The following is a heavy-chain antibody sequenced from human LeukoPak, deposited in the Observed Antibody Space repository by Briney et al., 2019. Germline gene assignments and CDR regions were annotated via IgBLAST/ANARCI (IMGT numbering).Heavy chain of an antibody. CDR2: IIPIFGTA. Sequence: SVKVSCKASGGTFSSYAISWVRQAPGQGLEWMGGIIPIFGTANYAQKFQGRVTITADESTSTAYMELSSLRSEDTAVYYCARERLGYGYDYYYYGMDVWGQGTTATVSS. CDR3: ARERLGYGYDYYYYGMDV. CDR1: GGTFSSYA. D-gene: IGHD5-18*01. J-gene: IGHJ6*02. V-gene: IGHV1-69*01.